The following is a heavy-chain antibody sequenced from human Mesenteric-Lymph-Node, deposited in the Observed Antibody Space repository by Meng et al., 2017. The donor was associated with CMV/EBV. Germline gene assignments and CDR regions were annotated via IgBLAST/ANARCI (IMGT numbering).Heavy chain of an antibody. Sequence: HVQLVQSGAEVKKPGSSVKVSGKASGGTFSSYTISWVRQAPGQGLEWMGRIIPILGIANYAQKLQGRVTITADKFTSTAYMELSSLRSEDTAVYYCAGGIAAAGSRWFDPWGQGTLVTVSS. J-gene: IGHJ5*02. V-gene: IGHV1-69*02. D-gene: IGHD6-13*01. CDR1: GGTFSSYT. CDR2: IIPILGIA. CDR3: AGGIAAAGSRWFDP.